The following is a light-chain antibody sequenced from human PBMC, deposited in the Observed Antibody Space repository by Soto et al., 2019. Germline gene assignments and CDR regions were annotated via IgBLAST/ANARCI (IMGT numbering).Light chain of an antibody. CDR1: QSVFSNSNNKNC. J-gene: IGKJ4*01. V-gene: IGKV4-1*01. CDR2: WAS. Sequence: IVMTQSPDSLAVSLGERATINCKSSQSVFSNSNNKNCLAWYQQKPGQPPRLLIYWASTRESGVPDGFSGSGSGTDFTLTISSLQAEDVAAYYCQQYYSTPLTFGGGTKVDIK. CDR3: QQYYSTPLT.